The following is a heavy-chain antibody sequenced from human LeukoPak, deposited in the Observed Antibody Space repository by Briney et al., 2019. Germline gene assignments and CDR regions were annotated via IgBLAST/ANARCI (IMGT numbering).Heavy chain of an antibody. J-gene: IGHJ4*02. Sequence: SETLSLTCTVSGGSISSSSYYWGWIRQPPGKGLEWIGSIYYSASTYYNPSLKSRVTISVDTSKNQFSLKLSSVTAADTAVYYCARGPYGSGTYWGQGTLVTVSS. D-gene: IGHD3-10*01. V-gene: IGHV4-39*07. CDR2: IYYSAST. CDR3: ARGPYGSGTY. CDR1: GGSISSSSYY.